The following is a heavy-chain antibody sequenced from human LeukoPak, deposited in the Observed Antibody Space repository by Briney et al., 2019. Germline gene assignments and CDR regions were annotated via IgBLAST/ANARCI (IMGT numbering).Heavy chain of an antibody. V-gene: IGHV3-30-3*01. Sequence: GGSLRLSCAASGFTFSNYAMHWVRQAPGKGLEWVAVISYDGSNEYYADSVKGRFTISRDNSKNTLYLQMNSLRAEDTAVYYCARGSTLYYDILTHFDYWGQGTLVTVSS. CDR1: GFTFSNYA. D-gene: IGHD3-9*01. CDR2: ISYDGSNE. J-gene: IGHJ4*02. CDR3: ARGSTLYYDILTHFDY.